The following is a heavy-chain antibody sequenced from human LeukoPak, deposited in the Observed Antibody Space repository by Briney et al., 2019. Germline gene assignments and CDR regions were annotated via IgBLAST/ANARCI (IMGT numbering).Heavy chain of an antibody. J-gene: IGHJ4*02. V-gene: IGHV6-1*01. CDR1: GDSVSSNSTA. Sequence: SQTLSLTCAISGDSVSSNSTAWNWIRQSPSRGLEWLGRTYYRSKWYNDYAVSVKSRITINPDTSKNQFSLQLNSVNPEDTAVYFCARGIGLPYYFDYWGQGTLVTVSS. CDR3: ARGIGLPYYFDY. D-gene: IGHD2/OR15-2a*01. CDR2: TYYRSKWYN.